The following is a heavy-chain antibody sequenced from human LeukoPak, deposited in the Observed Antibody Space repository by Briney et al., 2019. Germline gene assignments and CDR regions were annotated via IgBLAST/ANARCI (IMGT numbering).Heavy chain of an antibody. J-gene: IGHJ4*02. CDR1: GGSISSYY. Sequence: SETLSLTCTVSGGSISSYYWTWIRQPPGKRLEYIGYIYYSGSTNYTPSLKGRVTISVDTSKNQFSLKLSSVTAADTAFFFQAGDGIRYLDYWGQGTLVTVSS. CDR3: AGDGIRYLDY. CDR2: IYYSGST. D-gene: IGHD3-9*01. V-gene: IGHV4-59*01.